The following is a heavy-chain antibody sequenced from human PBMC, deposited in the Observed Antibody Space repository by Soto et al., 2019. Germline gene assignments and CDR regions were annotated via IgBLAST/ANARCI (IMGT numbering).Heavy chain of an antibody. D-gene: IGHD3-3*01. CDR1: GGTFSSYA. V-gene: IGHV1-69*06. Sequence: ASVKVSCKASGGTFSSYAISWVRQAPGQGLEWMGGIIPIFGTGNYAQKFQGRVTITADKSTSTAYMELSSLRSEDTAVYYCARRNNYTIARYYYGMDVWGQGTTVTVSS. CDR3: ARRNNYTIARYYYGMDV. J-gene: IGHJ6*02. CDR2: IIPIFGTG.